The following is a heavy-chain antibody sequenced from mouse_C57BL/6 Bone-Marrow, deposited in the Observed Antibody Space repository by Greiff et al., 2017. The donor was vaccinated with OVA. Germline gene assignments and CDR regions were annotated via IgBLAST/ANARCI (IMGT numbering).Heavy chain of an antibody. D-gene: IGHD2-5*01. CDR3: ARESNRGSAY. V-gene: IGHV5-4*01. Sequence: EVMLVESGGGLVKPGGSLKLSCAASGFTFSSYAMSWVRQTPEKRLEWVATISDGGSYTYYPDNVKGRFTISRDNAKNNLYLQMSHLKSEDTAMYYCARESNRGSAYWGQGTLVTVSA. J-gene: IGHJ3*01. CDR1: GFTFSSYA. CDR2: ISDGGSYT.